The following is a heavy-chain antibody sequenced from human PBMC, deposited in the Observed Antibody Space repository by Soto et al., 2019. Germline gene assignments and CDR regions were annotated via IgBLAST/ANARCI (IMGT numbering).Heavy chain of an antibody. CDR3: ARGRYGDY. Sequence: QVHLVQSGAEVKKPGASVKVSFKASGYTFTSYGITWVRQAPGQGLEWMGWISAHNGNTDYAQKLQGRVIVTRDTSKSTAYMELRSLRSDDTAVYYCARGRYGDYWGQGALVTVSS. CDR1: GYTFTSYG. D-gene: IGHD1-1*01. CDR2: ISAHNGNT. J-gene: IGHJ4*02. V-gene: IGHV1-18*01.